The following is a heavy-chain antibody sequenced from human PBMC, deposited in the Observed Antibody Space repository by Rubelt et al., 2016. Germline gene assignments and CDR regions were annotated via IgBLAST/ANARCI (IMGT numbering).Heavy chain of an antibody. CDR3: ASKLYDYPYYFDC. CDR1: GGSVSTGSYF. CDR2: FYSGST. V-gene: IGHV4-61*01. D-gene: IGHD5-12*01. J-gene: IGHJ4*02. Sequence: QVQLRESGPGLVKPSETLSLTCSVSGGSVSTGSYFWNWIRQPPGKGLEWIGYFYSGSTNYNPSLMSRITIPVDTSKNQFSLKLSSVTDADTAVYYCASKLYDYPYYFDCWGQGTLVTVSS.